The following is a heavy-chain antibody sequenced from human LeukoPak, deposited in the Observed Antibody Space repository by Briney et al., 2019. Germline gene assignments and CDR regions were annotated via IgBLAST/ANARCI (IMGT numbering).Heavy chain of an antibody. CDR3: ARPRDTAMGGFDY. Sequence: GESLKISCKGSGYSFTSYWIGWVRPMPGKGLEWMGIIYPGDSDTRYSPSFQGQVTISADKSISTAYLQWSSLKASDTALYYCARPRDTAMGGFDYWGQGTLVTVSS. CDR2: IYPGDSDT. V-gene: IGHV5-51*01. D-gene: IGHD5-18*01. J-gene: IGHJ4*02. CDR1: GYSFTSYW.